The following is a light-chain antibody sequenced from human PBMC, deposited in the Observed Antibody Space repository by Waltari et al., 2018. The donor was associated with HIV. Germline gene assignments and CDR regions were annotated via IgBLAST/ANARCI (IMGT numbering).Light chain of an antibody. Sequence: QSVLTQPPSASGTPGQRVTISCSASSSNIGSNYVYWYQQLPGTAPKLLIYRNNQRPSGVPDRFAGPKSGTSASLAIRGLRSEDEADYYCAAWDDSLSGRGVVFGGGTKLTVL. CDR3: AAWDDSLSGRGVV. CDR1: SSNIGSNY. V-gene: IGLV1-47*01. J-gene: IGLJ2*01. CDR2: RNN.